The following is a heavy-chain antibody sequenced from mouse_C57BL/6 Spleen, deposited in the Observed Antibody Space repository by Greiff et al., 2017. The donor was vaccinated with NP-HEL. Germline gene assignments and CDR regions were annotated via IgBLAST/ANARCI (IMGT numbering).Heavy chain of an antibody. CDR3: GRGYGDNGYDIDY. D-gene: IGHD2-2*01. Sequence: DVKLVESGGGLVKPGGSLKLSCAASGFTFSSYAMSWVRQTPEKRLEWVATISDGGSYTYYPDNVKGRFTISRDNAKNTLYLQMSHLKSEDTAMYYCGRGYGDNGYDIDYWGQGTTLTVSS. CDR1: GFTFSSYA. J-gene: IGHJ2*01. CDR2: ISDGGSYT. V-gene: IGHV5-4*03.